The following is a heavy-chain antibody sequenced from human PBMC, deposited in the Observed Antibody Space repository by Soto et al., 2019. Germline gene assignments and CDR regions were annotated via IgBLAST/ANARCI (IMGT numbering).Heavy chain of an antibody. J-gene: IGHJ3*02. CDR2: IYYSGIT. D-gene: IGHD5-18*01. V-gene: IGHV4-31*03. CDR1: GGSINSGGYY. Sequence: QVQLQESGPALVKPSQTLTLTCTVSGGSINSGGYYWSWIRQHPGKSLEWIGYIYYSGITYYNPSLKSRVNISVDTSKNQFSLKMTSVTAADTAVHYCARGFRGYQLDAFDIWGQGTMVTVSS. CDR3: ARGFRGYQLDAFDI.